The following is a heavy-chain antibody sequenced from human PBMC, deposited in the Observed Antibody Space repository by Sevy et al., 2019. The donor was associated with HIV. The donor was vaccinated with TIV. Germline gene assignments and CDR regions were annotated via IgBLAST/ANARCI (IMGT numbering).Heavy chain of an antibody. D-gene: IGHD3-22*01. CDR3: AKALNPALESMIEVILRTLKGFDV. CDR2: ISGPGLST. CDR1: GFTFNTHA. J-gene: IGHJ3*01. Sequence: GGSLRLSCTASGFTFNTHAMTWVRQAPGKGLEWVSVISGPGLSTYYADSVKGHFTISRDNSQNTLYLQMNSLRDDDTATYYCAKALNPALESMIEVILRTLKGFDVWGQGTMVTVSS. V-gene: IGHV3-23*01.